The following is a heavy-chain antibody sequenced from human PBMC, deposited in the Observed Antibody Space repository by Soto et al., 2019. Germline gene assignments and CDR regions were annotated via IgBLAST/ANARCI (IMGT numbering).Heavy chain of an antibody. D-gene: IGHD2-21*01. Sequence: PGGSLRVSCAASGFTFSSYSMNWVRQAPWKGLEWVSSISSSSSYIYYADSVKGRFTISRDNAKNSLYLQMNSLRAEDTAVYYCARVAYCGGDCYSGDYYYYYMDVWGKGTTVTVSS. CDR2: ISSSSSYI. V-gene: IGHV3-21*01. CDR3: ARVAYCGGDCYSGDYYYYYMDV. J-gene: IGHJ6*03. CDR1: GFTFSSYS.